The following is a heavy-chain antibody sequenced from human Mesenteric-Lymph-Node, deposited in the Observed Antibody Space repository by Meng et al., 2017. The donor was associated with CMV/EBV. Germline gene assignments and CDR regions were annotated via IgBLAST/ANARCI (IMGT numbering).Heavy chain of an antibody. CDR1: GFTVSANF. CDR2: ISSSSTI. J-gene: IGHJ4*02. V-gene: IGHV3-69-1*02. CDR3: ARALDVHCSGGSCSSWDY. Sequence: GESLKISCAASGFTVSANFMSWVRQAPGKGLEWVSSISSSSTIYYADSVKGRFTISRDNAKNSLYLQMNSLRAEDTAVYYCARALDVHCSGGSCSSWDYWGQGTLVTVSS. D-gene: IGHD2-15*01.